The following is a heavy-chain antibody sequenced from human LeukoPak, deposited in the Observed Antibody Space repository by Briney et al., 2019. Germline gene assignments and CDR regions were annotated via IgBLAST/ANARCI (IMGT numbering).Heavy chain of an antibody. J-gene: IGHJ5*02. CDR1: GGSISSYY. CDR2: IYYSGST. CDR3: ARHRPGPFDP. Sequence: SETLSLTCTVSGGSISSYYWSWIRQPPGKGLEWIGYIYYSGSTNYNPSLKSRATISVDTSKNQFSLKLSSVTAADTAVYYCARHRPGPFDPWGQGTLVTVSS. V-gene: IGHV4-59*08. D-gene: IGHD1-14*01.